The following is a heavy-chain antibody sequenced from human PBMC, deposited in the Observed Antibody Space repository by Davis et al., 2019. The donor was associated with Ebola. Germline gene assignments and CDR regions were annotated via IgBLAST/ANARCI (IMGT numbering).Heavy chain of an antibody. D-gene: IGHD6-13*01. J-gene: IGHJ3*02. CDR1: GGSISSSSYY. CDR2: IYYSGST. V-gene: IGHV4-39*07. CDR3: ASDVAAAGAFDI. Sequence: PSETLSLTCTVSGGSISSSSYYWGWIRQPPGKGLEWIGSIYYSGSTNYNPSLKSRVTISVDTSKNQFSLKLSSVTAADTAVYYCASDVAAAGAFDIWGQGTMVTVSS.